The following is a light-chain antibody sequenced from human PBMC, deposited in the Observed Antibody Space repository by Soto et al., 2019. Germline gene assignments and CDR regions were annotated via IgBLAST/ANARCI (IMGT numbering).Light chain of an antibody. CDR3: QQYGSSPST. Sequence: VLTQSAATLALYPGERATLXCGASKSVSSSYVAWYQPQPGLGPRLLIHDTSSRAIGSPDRLSGSKSATNFTRTIRRMEPEDVGMYYGQQYGSSPSTFGQGTRLEIK. J-gene: IGKJ5*01. CDR2: DTS. V-gene: IGKV3D-20*01. CDR1: KSVSSSY.